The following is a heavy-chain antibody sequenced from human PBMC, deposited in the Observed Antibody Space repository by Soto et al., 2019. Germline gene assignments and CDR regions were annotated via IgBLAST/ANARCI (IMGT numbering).Heavy chain of an antibody. CDR2: LSASGGT. CDR1: GDSIGNFY. D-gene: IGHD2-8*01. V-gene: IGHV4-4*07. J-gene: IGHJ2*01. Sequence: QVHLQESGPGLVKPSETLSLTCAISGDSIGNFYWSWIRQPAGKGLESLGRLSASGGTNYSPSLQSRVTMSLDRSKNRFSLRLTSVSAADMAVYFCARGMGRYFDIWGRGTLVTVSS. CDR3: ARGMGRYFDI.